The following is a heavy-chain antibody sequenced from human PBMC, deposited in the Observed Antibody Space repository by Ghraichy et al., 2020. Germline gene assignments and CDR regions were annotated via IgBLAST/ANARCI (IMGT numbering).Heavy chain of an antibody. V-gene: IGHV1-2*04. Sequence: ASVKVSCKASGYTFTGYYMHWVRQAPGQGLEWMGWINPNSGGTNYAQKFQGWVTMTRDTSISTAYMELSRLRSDDTAVYYCARQSPEGGFSFDYWGQGTLVTVSS. J-gene: IGHJ4*02. CDR1: GYTFTGYY. D-gene: IGHD1-14*01. CDR2: INPNSGGT. CDR3: ARQSPEGGFSFDY.